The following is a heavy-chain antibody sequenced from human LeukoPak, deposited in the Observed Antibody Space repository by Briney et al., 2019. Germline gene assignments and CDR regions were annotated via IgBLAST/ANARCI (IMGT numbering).Heavy chain of an antibody. D-gene: IGHD6-13*01. CDR1: GGSISSYY. J-gene: IGHJ5*02. CDR2: IYTSGST. V-gene: IGHV4-4*07. CDR3: ARESYSSSWYRGNWFDP. Sequence: SETLSLTCTVSGGSISSYYWSWIRQPAGKGLEWIGRIYTSGSTNYNPSLKSRVTMSVDTSKNQFSLKLSSVTAADTAVYYCARESYSSSWYRGNWFDPWGQGTLVTVSS.